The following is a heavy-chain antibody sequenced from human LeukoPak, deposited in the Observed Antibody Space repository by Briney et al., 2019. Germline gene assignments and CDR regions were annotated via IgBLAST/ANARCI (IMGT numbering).Heavy chain of an antibody. CDR3: ARDLSDYYGSGSYRPIDAFDI. V-gene: IGHV4-34*01. J-gene: IGHJ3*02. CDR2: INHSGSP. CDR1: GGSFSGYY. Sequence: PSETLSLTCAVYGGSFSGYYWSWIRQPPGKGLEWIGEINHSGSPNYHPSLKSRVTISIDTSKNQFSLKLSPVTAADTAVYYCARDLSDYYGSGSYRPIDAFDIWGQGTMVTVSS. D-gene: IGHD3-10*01.